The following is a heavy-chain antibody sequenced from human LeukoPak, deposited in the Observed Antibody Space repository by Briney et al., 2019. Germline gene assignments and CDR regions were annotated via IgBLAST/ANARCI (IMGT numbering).Heavy chain of an antibody. CDR2: ISGGGGST. CDR1: GFTFSSYA. V-gene: IGHV3-23*01. D-gene: IGHD5-18*01. J-gene: IGHJ5*02. Sequence: GGSLRLSCAASGFTFSSYAMSWVRQAPGKGLEWVSAISGGGGSTYYADSVKGRFTISRDNSKNTLYLQMNSLRAEDTAVYYCAKDPGYSYGHGNNWFDPWGQGTLVTVSS. CDR3: AKDPGYSYGHGNNWFDP.